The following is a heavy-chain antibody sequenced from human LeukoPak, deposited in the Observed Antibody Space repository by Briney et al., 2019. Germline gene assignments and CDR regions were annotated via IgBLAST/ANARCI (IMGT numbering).Heavy chain of an antibody. CDR3: ASYRYGSSFAFDI. CDR2: IYSGGST. D-gene: IGHD6-6*01. J-gene: IGHJ3*02. V-gene: IGHV3-66*01. Sequence: GGSLRLSCGASGFTVSTNYMSWVRQAPGKGLEWVSIIYSGGSTYYADSVKGRFTISRDNSKNTLYLQMSSLRAGDTAVYYCASYRYGSSFAFDIWGQGTMVTVSS. CDR1: GFTVSTNY.